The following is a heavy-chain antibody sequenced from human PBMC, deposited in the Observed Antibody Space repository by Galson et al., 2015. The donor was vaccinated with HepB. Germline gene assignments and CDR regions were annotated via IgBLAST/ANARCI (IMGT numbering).Heavy chain of an antibody. J-gene: IGHJ4*02. Sequence: SLRLSCAAYGFTFSNYAMSWVRQAPEKGLEWVSAISNSGGTTYYADSVKGRFTISRDNSKNTLYLQMNSLRDDDTAVYYCAKGVAGNLDYWGQGTLVTVSS. CDR2: ISNSGGTT. CDR3: AKGVAGNLDY. D-gene: IGHD6-19*01. V-gene: IGHV3-23*01. CDR1: GFTFSNYA.